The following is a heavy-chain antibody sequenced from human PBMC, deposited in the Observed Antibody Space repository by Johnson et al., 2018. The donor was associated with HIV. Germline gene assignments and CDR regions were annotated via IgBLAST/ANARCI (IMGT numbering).Heavy chain of an antibody. D-gene: IGHD5-12*01. V-gene: IGHV3-23*04. CDR2: ISGTGGST. J-gene: IGHJ3*02. CDR1: GFTFSSYA. CDR3: ASLYSGYDNDAFDI. Sequence: MLLVESGGGLVQPGGSLRLSCAASGFTFSSYAMSCVRQDPGKGLEWVSAISGTGGSTYYADSVKGRFTISRDNSKNTLYLQMNSLRAEDTAVYYCASLYSGYDNDAFDIWGQGTMVTVSS.